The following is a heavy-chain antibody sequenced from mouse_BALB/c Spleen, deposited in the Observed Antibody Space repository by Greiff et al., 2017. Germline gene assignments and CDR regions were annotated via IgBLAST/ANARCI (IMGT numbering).Heavy chain of an antibody. CDR1: GFTFSSYT. CDR2: ISNGGGST. Sequence: DVKLMESGGGLVQPGGSLKLSCAASGFTFSSYTMSWVRQTPEKRLEWVAYISNGGGSTYYPDTVKGRFTISRDNAKNTLYLQMSSLKSEDTAMYYCARGNRYDYAMDYWGQGTSVTVSS. J-gene: IGHJ4*01. CDR3: ARGNRYDYAMDY. V-gene: IGHV5-12-2*01. D-gene: IGHD2-14*01.